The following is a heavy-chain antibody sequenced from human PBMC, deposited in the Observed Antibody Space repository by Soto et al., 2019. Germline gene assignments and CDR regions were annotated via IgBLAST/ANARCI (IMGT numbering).Heavy chain of an antibody. J-gene: IGHJ5*01. CDR1: GYAFSGYR. CDR2: ISGYNGNT. D-gene: IGHD2-8*01. V-gene: IGHV1-18*01. CDR3: ARDLGPPNWFDS. Sequence: QVQLVQSGAEMKQPGASVKVSCKTSGYAFSGYRLSWVRQGPGQGLEWMGWISGYNGNTDYAQKFQGRVTMTTATSTSTAYMELRSLRSDDTAVYYCARDLGPPNWFDSWGQGTLVTVSS.